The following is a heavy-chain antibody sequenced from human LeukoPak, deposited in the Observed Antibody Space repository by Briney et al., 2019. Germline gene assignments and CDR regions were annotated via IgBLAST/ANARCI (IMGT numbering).Heavy chain of an antibody. V-gene: IGHV3-23*01. CDR2: NSGSGVST. D-gene: IGHD5-24*01. Sequence: GGSLRLSCAASGFTLRYHAMTWVRQAPGKGLEWVSANSGSGVSTYYADSVKGRFTISRDNSENTLYLQMSGLRGEDTAIYYCARESQRRRDGYNSVNWGLGFDYWGQGVLVTVSS. CDR1: GFTLRYHA. J-gene: IGHJ4*02. CDR3: ARESQRRRDGYNSVNWGLGFDY.